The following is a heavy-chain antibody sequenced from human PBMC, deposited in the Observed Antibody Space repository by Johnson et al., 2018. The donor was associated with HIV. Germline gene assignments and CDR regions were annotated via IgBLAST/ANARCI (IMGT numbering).Heavy chain of an antibody. CDR2: IWSDGSNK. J-gene: IGHJ3*02. CDR1: GFTFSSYG. CDR3: AKHPDAFDI. V-gene: IGHV3-33*06. Sequence: QVQLVESGGGVVQPGRSLRLSCAASGFTFSSYGMHWVRPAPGKGLAWVAVIWSDGSNKYYADSVKGRFTIYRDNSKNTLYLQMNSLRAEDTAVYYCAKHPDAFDIWGQGTMVTVSS.